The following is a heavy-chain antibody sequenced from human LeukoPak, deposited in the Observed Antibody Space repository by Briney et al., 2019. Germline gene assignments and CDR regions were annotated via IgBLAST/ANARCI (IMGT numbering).Heavy chain of an antibody. J-gene: IGHJ3*02. CDR2: IIPIFGTA. CDR1: GGTFSSYA. CDR3: ARDSVQRDAFDI. Sequence: GASVKVSCKASGGTFSSYAISWVRQAPGQGLEWMGGIIPIFGTANYAQKFQGRVTITADESTSTAYVELSSLRSEDTAVYYCARDSVQRDAFDIWGQGTMVTVSS. D-gene: IGHD1-1*01. V-gene: IGHV1-69*13.